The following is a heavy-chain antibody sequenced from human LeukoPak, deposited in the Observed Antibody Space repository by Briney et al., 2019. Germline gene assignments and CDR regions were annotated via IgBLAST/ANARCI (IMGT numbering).Heavy chain of an antibody. CDR1: GGSISSSSYY. D-gene: IGHD6-13*01. V-gene: IGHV4-39*01. Sequence: PSETLSLTCTVSGGSISSSSYYWGWIRQPPGKGLEWIGSIYYSGSTYYNPSLKSRVTISVDTSKNQFSLKLSSVTAADTAVYYCARFSAGPLADNWFDPWGQGTLVTVSS. J-gene: IGHJ5*02. CDR2: IYYSGST. CDR3: ARFSAGPLADNWFDP.